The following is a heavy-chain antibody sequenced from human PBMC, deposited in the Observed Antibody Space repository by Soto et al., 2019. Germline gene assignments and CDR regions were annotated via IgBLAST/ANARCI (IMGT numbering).Heavy chain of an antibody. CDR3: ARVMSRAARTYYYYYMDV. Sequence: ASVKVSCKASGYTFTSYDINWVRQATGQGLEWMGWMNPNSGNTGYAQKFQGRVTMTRNTSISTAYMELSSLRSEDTAVYYCARVMSRAARTYYYYYMDVWGKGTTVTVSS. J-gene: IGHJ6*03. D-gene: IGHD6-6*01. CDR2: MNPNSGNT. V-gene: IGHV1-8*01. CDR1: GYTFTSYD.